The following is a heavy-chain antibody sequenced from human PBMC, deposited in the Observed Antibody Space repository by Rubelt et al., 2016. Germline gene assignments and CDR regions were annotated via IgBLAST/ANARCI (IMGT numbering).Heavy chain of an antibody. CDR2: ITGSGATT. Sequence: EVQLVESGGGLVQPGGSLRLSCAASGFTFSNYAMSWVRQAPGKGLEWVSVITGSGATTYYADSVKGRFTISRENSKNTLSLQMNSLRAADTAVYYCAKVTGVIVTATIDYWGQGNLVTVSS. J-gene: IGHJ4*02. CDR3: AKVTGVIVTATIDY. V-gene: IGHV3-23*04. D-gene: IGHD5-12*01. CDR1: GFTFSNYA.